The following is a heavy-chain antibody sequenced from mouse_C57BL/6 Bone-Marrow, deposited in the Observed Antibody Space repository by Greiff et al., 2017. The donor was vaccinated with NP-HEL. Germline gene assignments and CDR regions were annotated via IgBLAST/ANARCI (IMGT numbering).Heavy chain of an antibody. CDR2: IYPRSGNT. CDR1: GYTFTSYG. V-gene: IGHV1-81*01. CDR3: ARCKIVYYFDY. Sequence: VQLVESGAELARPGASVKLSCKASGYTFTSYGISWVKQRTGQGLEWIGEIYPRSGNTYYNEKFKGKATLTADKSSSTAYMELRSLTSEDSAVYFCARCKIVYYFDYWGQGTTLTVSS. J-gene: IGHJ2*01.